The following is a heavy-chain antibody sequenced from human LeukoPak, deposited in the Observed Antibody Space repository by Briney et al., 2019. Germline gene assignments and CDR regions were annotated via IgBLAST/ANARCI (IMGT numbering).Heavy chain of an antibody. J-gene: IGHJ6*03. V-gene: IGHV3-21*04. CDR1: GFTFSSYS. CDR2: ISSSSSYI. CDR3: AKPRGGLAYYMDV. Sequence: GGSLRLSCAASGFTFSSYSMNWVRQAPGKGLEWVSSISSSSSYIYYADSVKGRFTIPRDNAKNSLYLQMNSLRAEDTAVYYCAKPRGGLAYYMDVWGKGTTVTVSS. D-gene: IGHD3-3*02.